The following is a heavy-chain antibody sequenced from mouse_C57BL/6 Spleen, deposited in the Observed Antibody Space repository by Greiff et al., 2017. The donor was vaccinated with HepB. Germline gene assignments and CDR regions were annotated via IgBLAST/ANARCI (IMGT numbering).Heavy chain of an antibody. V-gene: IGHV1-42*01. Sequence: EVQLQQSGPGLVKPGASVKISCKASGYSFTGYYMNWVKQSPEKSLEWIGEINPSTGGTTYNQKFKAKATLTVDKSSSTAYMQLKSLTSEDSAVYYCARVGMINGWFAYWGQGTLVTVSA. J-gene: IGHJ3*01. CDR3: ARVGMINGWFAY. CDR2: INPSTGGT. D-gene: IGHD2-4*01. CDR1: GYSFTGYY.